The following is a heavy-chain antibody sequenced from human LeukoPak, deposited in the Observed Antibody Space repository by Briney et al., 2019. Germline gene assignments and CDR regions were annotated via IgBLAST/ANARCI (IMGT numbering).Heavy chain of an antibody. CDR1: GFTFGNYW. CDR3: GRGISGVPPAIDC. V-gene: IGHV3-74*01. J-gene: IGHJ4*02. Sequence: GGSLRLSCAASGFTFGNYWMHWVRQAPAKGLVWVSRVSVDGSHASYADSVKGRFTISRDNAKNTLYLQMNSLRAEDTAVFYCGRGISGVPPAIDCWGQGTLVTVSS. CDR2: VSVDGSHA. D-gene: IGHD2-8*01.